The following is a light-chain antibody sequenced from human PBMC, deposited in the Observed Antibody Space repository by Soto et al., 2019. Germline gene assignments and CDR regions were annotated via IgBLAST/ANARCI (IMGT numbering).Light chain of an antibody. Sequence: DIQMTQSPSSPSASVGDRVTITCRASQSISSYLNWYQQKPGKAPKLLIYTASSLQSGVPSRFSGSGSGTDFTLTISSLQPEVFATYHCQQSDTFPSTFGQGTKVDIK. J-gene: IGKJ1*01. CDR2: TAS. V-gene: IGKV1-39*01. CDR1: QSISSY. CDR3: QQSDTFPST.